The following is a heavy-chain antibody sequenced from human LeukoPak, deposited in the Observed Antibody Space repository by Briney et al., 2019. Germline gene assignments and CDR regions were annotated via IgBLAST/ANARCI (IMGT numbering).Heavy chain of an antibody. CDR1: GGSFSGYY. CDR3: ARGQFWSGYSI. V-gene: IGHV4-34*01. D-gene: IGHD3-3*02. J-gene: IGHJ4*02. CDR2: INHRRST. Sequence: KSSETLSLTCAVYGGSFSGYYWSWIRQPPGKGLEWIGEINHRRSTNYNPSLKSRVTMSVDTSKNQFSLNLSSVTAADTAVYYCARGQFWSGYSIWGQGTLVTVSS.